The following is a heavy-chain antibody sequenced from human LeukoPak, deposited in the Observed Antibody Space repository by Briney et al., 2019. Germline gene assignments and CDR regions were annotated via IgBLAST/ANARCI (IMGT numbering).Heavy chain of an antibody. Sequence: PGRSLRLSCAASGFTFSSYAMHWVRQVPGKGLVWVSRIKDDGSITDYADSVKGRFTISRDNAKNTLYLQMNSLRAEDTAVYYCARVSSGEQWLAFDYWGQGTLVTVFS. CDR2: IKDDGSIT. CDR3: ARVSSGEQWLAFDY. CDR1: GFTFSSYA. D-gene: IGHD6-19*01. V-gene: IGHV3-74*01. J-gene: IGHJ4*02.